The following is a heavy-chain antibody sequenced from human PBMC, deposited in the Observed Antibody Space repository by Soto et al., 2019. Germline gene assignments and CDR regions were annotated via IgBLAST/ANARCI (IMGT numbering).Heavy chain of an antibody. V-gene: IGHV3-30*18. CDR2: ISYDGSNK. CDR1: GFTFSSYG. Sequence: PGGSLRLSCAASGFTFSSYGMHWVRQAPGKGLEWVAVISYDGSNKYYADSVRGRFTISRDNSKNTLYLQMNSLRAEDTAVYYCAKDASRDGYNDFDYWGQGTLVTVSS. CDR3: AKDASRDGYNDFDY. J-gene: IGHJ4*02. D-gene: IGHD5-12*01.